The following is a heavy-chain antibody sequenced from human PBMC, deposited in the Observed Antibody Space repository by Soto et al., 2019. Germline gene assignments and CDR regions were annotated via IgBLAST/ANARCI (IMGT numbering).Heavy chain of an antibody. CDR3: AKVSCEEEDY. CDR1: GFTFSSYG. D-gene: IGHD2-21*01. J-gene: IGHJ4*02. V-gene: IGHV3-30*18. Sequence: QVQLVESGGGVVQPGRSLRLSCAASGFTFSSYGMHWVRQAPGKGLEWVAVISYDGSNKYYADSVKGRFTISRDNSKNALYLHMNSLRAEDTAVYYCAKVSCEEEDYWGQGTLVTVSS. CDR2: ISYDGSNK.